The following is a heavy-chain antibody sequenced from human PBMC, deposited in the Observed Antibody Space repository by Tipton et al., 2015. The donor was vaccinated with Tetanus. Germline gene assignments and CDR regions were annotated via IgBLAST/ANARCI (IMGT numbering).Heavy chain of an antibody. J-gene: IGHJ1*01. V-gene: IGHV4-59*02. CDR2: VYYTGDT. Sequence: TLSLTCTVSGDSVSGYYWSWIRQPPGKGLEWVGYVYYTGDTNYNPSLKSRVTISMDRSENQISLKMTSVTAADTAVYYCAGVTAQRTELYFEHWGQGTQVNVSS. D-gene: IGHD2-8*02. CDR3: AGVTAQRTELYFEH. CDR1: GDSVSGYY.